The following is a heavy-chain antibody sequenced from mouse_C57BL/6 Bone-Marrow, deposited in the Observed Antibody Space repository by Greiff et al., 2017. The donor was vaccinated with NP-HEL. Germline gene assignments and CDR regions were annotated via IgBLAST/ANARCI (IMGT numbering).Heavy chain of an antibody. CDR2: IRNKANNHAN. D-gene: IGHD4-1*01. Sequence: EVKVEESGGGLVQPGGSMKLSCAASGFTFSDAWMDWVRQSPEKGLEWVAEIRNKANNHANYSAVSVKGRFTNSRDDSKSSFYLQMNSLRAEDTGIYDGTRRLGECYAMDYWGQGTSVTVSS. V-gene: IGHV6-6*01. J-gene: IGHJ4*01. CDR1: GFTFSDAW. CDR3: TRRLGECYAMDY.